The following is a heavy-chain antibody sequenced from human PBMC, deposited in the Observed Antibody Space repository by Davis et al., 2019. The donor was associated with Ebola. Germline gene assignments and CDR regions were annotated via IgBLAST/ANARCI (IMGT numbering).Heavy chain of an antibody. CDR1: GFTFSSYA. V-gene: IGHV3-30*04. D-gene: IGHD3-22*01. CDR3: AREGGSSGHYYYYSGMDV. Sequence: GESLKISCAASGFTFSSYAMHWVRQAPGKGLEWVAVISDDGSNKYYADSVKGRFTFSRDNSKNTLYLQMNSMRAEDTAVYYCAREGGSSGHYYYYSGMDVWGQGTTVTVSS. J-gene: IGHJ6*02. CDR2: ISDDGSNK.